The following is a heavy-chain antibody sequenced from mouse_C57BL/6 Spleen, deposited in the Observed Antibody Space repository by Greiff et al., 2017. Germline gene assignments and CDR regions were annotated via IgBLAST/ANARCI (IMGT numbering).Heavy chain of an antibody. CDR3: ARSYYDYDVWFAY. J-gene: IGHJ3*01. D-gene: IGHD2-4*01. V-gene: IGHV5-9*01. CDR1: GFTFSSYT. Sequence: EVKLMESGGGLVKPGGSLKLSCAASGFTFSSYTMSWVRQTPEKRLEWVATIGGGGGNTYFPDSVQGRFTISRDNAKNTLYLQMSSLRSEDTALYYCARSYYDYDVWFAYWGQGTLVTVSA. CDR2: IGGGGGNT.